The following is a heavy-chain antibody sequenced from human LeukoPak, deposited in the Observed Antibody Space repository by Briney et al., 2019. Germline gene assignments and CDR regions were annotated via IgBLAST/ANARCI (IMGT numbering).Heavy chain of an antibody. Sequence: PSETLSLTCTVSGGSISSSSYYWGWIRQPPGKGLEWVGTIYYTGSTYYNPSLKSRVTISVDTSKNQCSLKLSFVTAADTAVYYCARRRGWYPVDYWGQGTVVTVSS. CDR3: ARRRGWYPVDY. CDR1: GGSISSSSYY. CDR2: IYYTGST. V-gene: IGHV4-39*01. D-gene: IGHD6-19*01. J-gene: IGHJ4*02.